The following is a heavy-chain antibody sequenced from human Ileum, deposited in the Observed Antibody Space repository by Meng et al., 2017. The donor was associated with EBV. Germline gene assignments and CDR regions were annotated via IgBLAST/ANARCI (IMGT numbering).Heavy chain of an antibody. CDR1: GGSISVINW. CDR3: AKNGEKYIEY. Sequence: AQVRGSGPGVVTQSGSLSLTCAVCGGSISVINWCSWRRQSPEKGLEWIGEKSDSGITHYNPSLKSRITISADKSNNQFSLKLTSVTSADTAVYFCAKNGEKYIEYWGQGTLVTVSS. CDR2: KSDSGIT. J-gene: IGHJ4*02. V-gene: IGHV4-4*02.